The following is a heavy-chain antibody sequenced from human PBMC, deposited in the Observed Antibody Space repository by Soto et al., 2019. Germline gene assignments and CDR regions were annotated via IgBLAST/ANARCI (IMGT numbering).Heavy chain of an antibody. CDR1: GYSFTSYW. CDR2: IYPGDSDT. V-gene: IGHV5-51*01. Sequence: PGESLKISCKGSGYSFTSYWIGWVRQMPGKGLEWMGIIYPGDSDTRYSPSFQGQVTISADKSISTAYLQWSSLKASDTAMYYCARSTFDSSGYIIEFDYWGQGTLVTVSS. CDR3: ARSTFDSSGYIIEFDY. D-gene: IGHD3-22*01. J-gene: IGHJ4*02.